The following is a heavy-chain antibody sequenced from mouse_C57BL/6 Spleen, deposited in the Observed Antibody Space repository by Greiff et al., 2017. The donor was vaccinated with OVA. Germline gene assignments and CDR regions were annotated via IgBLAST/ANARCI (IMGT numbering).Heavy chain of an antibody. CDR2: IWTGGGT. Sequence: QVQLQQSGPGLVAPSQSLSITCTVSGFSFTSYAISWVRQPPGKGLEWIGVIWTGGGTNYNSALKPSLSIRKDNSKSQVFLKMNSLQTDDTARYYCARVAPYAMDYWGQGTSVTVSS. J-gene: IGHJ4*01. CDR3: ARVAPYAMDY. CDR1: GFSFTSYA. D-gene: IGHD1-3*01. V-gene: IGHV2-9-1*01.